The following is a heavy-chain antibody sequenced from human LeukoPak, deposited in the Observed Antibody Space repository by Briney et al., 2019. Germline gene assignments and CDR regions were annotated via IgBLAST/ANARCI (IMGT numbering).Heavy chain of an antibody. CDR2: ISGSGGST. D-gene: IGHD2-21*02. CDR1: GFTFSSYA. CDR3: AKRRVTPPYSYYFDY. V-gene: IGHV3-23*01. Sequence: GGSLRLSCAASGFTFSSYAMSWVRQAPGKGLEWVSAISGSGGSTYYADSVKGRFTISRDNSKNTLYLQLNSLRAEDTAVYYCAKRRVTPPYSYYFDYWGQGTLVTVSS. J-gene: IGHJ4*02.